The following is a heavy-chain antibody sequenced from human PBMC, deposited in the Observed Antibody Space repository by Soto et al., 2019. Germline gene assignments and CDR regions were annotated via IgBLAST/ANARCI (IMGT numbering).Heavy chain of an antibody. D-gene: IGHD3-10*01. CDR2: ISGSGGST. CDR3: ANRGGFRYYYSYGMAV. V-gene: IGHV3-23*01. CDR1: GFTFSSYA. Sequence: GGSLRLSCAASGFTFSSYAMSWVRHAPGKGLEWVSAISGSGGSTYYADSVKGRFTISRDNSKNTLYLQMNSLRAEDTAVYYCANRGGFRYYYSYGMAVWGQGTTVTVSS. J-gene: IGHJ6*02.